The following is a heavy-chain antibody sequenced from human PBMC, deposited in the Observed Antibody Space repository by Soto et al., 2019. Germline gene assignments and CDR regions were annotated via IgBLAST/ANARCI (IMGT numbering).Heavy chain of an antibody. CDR3: PSPLAPVYYDINDS. CDR2: IKSDGSST. V-gene: IGHV3-74*01. J-gene: IGHJ5*02. D-gene: IGHD3-16*01. Sequence: GGSLRLSCAASGFTFSRYWMHWVRQPPGKGLEWVSRIKSDGSSTSYADSVKGRFTISRDNAKNTLYLQMNSLRGEDTAVYYSPSPLAPVYYDINDSWGKGPLVPVSS. CDR1: GFTFSRYW.